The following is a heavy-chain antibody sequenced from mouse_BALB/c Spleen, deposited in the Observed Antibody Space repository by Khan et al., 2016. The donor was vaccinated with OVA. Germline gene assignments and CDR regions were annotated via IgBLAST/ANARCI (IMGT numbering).Heavy chain of an antibody. V-gene: IGHV1S137*01. Sequence: QVQLKQSGAELVRPGVSVKISCKGSGYTFTDFTIHWVKQSHALSLEWIGVISTYYGDVTYNQKFKGKATMTVDKSSSTTYMELARLTSEDSAISYCTRGGGGSRFAYWGQGTLVTVSA. J-gene: IGHJ3*01. CDR2: ISTYYGDV. CDR1: GYTFTDFT. CDR3: TRGGGGSRFAY.